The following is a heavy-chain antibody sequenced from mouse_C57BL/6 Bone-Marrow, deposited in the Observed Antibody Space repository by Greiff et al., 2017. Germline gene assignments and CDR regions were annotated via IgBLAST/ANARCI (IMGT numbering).Heavy chain of an antibody. CDR1: GYTFTDYN. V-gene: IGHV1-22*01. D-gene: IGHD2-1*01. CDR2: INPNNGGT. CDR3: ARRYYGNQYYVDY. J-gene: IGHJ2*01. Sequence: VQLQQSGPELVKPGASVKMSCKASGYTFTDYNMHWVKQSHGKSLEWIGYINPNNGGTSYNQKFKGKATLTVNKSSSTAYMELRSLTSEDSAVYYCARRYYGNQYYVDYWGQGTTLTVSS.